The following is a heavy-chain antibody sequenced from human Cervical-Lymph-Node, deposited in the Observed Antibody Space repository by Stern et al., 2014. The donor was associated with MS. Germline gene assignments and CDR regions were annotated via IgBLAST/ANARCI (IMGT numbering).Heavy chain of an antibody. CDR3: ARQRYFDY. Sequence: VQLVESGPEVKRPGESLKISCQASGYTFTSYWIGWVRQMPGKGLEWIAIIFPGGSDIRYGPSFKAQVPISAEKASSTAYLQWNNLKASDTAIYYCARQRYFDYWGQGTLVTVSS. CDR2: IFPGGSDI. J-gene: IGHJ4*02. V-gene: IGHV5-51*01. CDR1: GYTFTSYW.